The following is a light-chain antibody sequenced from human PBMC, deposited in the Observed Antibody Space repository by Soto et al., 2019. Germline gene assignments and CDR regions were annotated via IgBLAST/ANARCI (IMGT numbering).Light chain of an antibody. J-gene: IGKJ2*01. CDR3: QQYNSYSYT. CDR2: KAS. V-gene: IGKV1-5*03. Sequence: DIQMTQSPSTLSASVGDRVTITCRASQSISTWLAWYQQKPGKAPKLRIYKASSLESGVPSRFSCSGSGTEFTLTISSLQPDDFATYYCQQYNSYSYTFGQATKLEIK. CDR1: QSISTW.